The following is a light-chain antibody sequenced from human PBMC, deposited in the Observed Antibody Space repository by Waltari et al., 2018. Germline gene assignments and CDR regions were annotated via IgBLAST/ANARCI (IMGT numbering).Light chain of an antibody. V-gene: IGLV2-14*01. J-gene: IGLJ2*01. Sequence: QSALTQPASVSGSPGQSITISCTGTPSDIGSYDFVSWYHPPPGKAPNLIIYEVILRPSGVSNRFSGSKSGNTASLTMSGLQAEDEAVYYCSSYTLKNTVIFGGGTKLTVL. CDR1: PSDIGSYDF. CDR2: EVI. CDR3: SSYTLKNTVI.